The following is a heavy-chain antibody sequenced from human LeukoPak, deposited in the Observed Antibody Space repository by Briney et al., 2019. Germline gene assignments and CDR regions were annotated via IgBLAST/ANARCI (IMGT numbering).Heavy chain of an antibody. CDR1: GGSISSSSYY. Sequence: SETLSLTCTVSGGSISSSSYYWGWIRQPPGKGLEWIGTIYYSGIPYYSPSLESRVTISVDTSKNQFSLKLTPVTAADTAVYYCARLFDYWGQGTLVTVSS. J-gene: IGHJ4*02. CDR2: IYYSGIP. V-gene: IGHV4-39*01. CDR3: ARLFDY.